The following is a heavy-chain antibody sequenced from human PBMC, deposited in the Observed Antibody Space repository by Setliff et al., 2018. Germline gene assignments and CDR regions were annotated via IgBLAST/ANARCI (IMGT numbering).Heavy chain of an antibody. J-gene: IGHJ4*02. D-gene: IGHD2-15*01. V-gene: IGHV3-33*08. CDR2: IWDDGGNK. CDR3: ARTCSGSGCYAGLES. CDR1: GFTFSTYR. Sequence: GGSLRLSCAASGFTFSTYRMHWVRQAPGKGLEWVAVIWDDGGNKYHADSVKGRFTISRDNSKNTLYLKMNSLRPEDTAVYYCARTCSGSGCYAGLESWGQGTPVTVSS.